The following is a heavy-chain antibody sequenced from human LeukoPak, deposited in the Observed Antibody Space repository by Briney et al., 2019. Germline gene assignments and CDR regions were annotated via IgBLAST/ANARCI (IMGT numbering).Heavy chain of an antibody. Sequence: GGSLRLSCATSGFTLSSYSMSWVRQAPGEGLKWVSVIGGGGDTSTYYADSVKGRFTISRDNSKNTLYLHMNSLRAEDTAVYYCATRGIAAAWGQGTLVTVSS. CDR1: GFTLSSYS. J-gene: IGHJ5*02. CDR2: IGGGGDTST. CDR3: ATRGIAAA. D-gene: IGHD6-13*01. V-gene: IGHV3-23*01.